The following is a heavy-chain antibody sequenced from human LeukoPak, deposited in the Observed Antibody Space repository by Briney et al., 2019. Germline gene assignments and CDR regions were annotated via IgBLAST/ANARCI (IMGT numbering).Heavy chain of an antibody. CDR1: GYTFTSYG. V-gene: IGHV1-18*01. CDR2: ISADNSFT. Sequence: ASVKLSCKASGYTFTSYGIRWVRQAPGQGLEWISRISADNSFTNYAQTLQGRVTITTDKSTSTAYLEMSSLRSDDTAVYYCATFGPGSNYDFWSGYYHWGQGTLVTVSS. J-gene: IGHJ5*02. D-gene: IGHD3-3*01. CDR3: ATFGPGSNYDFWSGYYH.